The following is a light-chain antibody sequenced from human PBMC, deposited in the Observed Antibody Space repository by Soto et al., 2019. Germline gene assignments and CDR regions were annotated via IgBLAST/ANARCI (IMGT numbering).Light chain of an antibody. CDR3: QQYNNYWT. V-gene: IGKV1-5*03. J-gene: IGKJ1*01. Sequence: DIQMTQSPSTLSASVGDRVTITCRASQSINSRLAWYQQKPGKAPNLLIYKASSLERGFPSRFSGSGSGTEFTLTISSLQPDDVATYYCQQYNNYWTFGQGTKVEIK. CDR1: QSINSR. CDR2: KAS.